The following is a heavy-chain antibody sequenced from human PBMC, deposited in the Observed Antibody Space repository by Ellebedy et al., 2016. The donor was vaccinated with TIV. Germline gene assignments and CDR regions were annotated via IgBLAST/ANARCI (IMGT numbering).Heavy chain of an antibody. CDR2: INQDGSEK. V-gene: IGHV3-7*01. D-gene: IGHD4-17*01. J-gene: IGHJ3*02. Sequence: GGSLRLSCAASGFSFSNYWMTWVRQGPGKGLEWVANINQDGSEKYYVDSVKGRFTISRDNAKNSLYLQMNSLRDEDTAAYYCATDGSYGDYLSPTHAFEIWGQGTMVTVSS. CDR3: ATDGSYGDYLSPTHAFEI. CDR1: GFSFSNYW.